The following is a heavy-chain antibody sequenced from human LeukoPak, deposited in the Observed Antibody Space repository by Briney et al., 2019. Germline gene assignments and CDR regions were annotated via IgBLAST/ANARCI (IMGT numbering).Heavy chain of an antibody. D-gene: IGHD3-10*01. V-gene: IGHV3-23*01. J-gene: IGHJ3*02. CDR2: ISGSGGST. Sequence: GGSLRLSCAASGFTFSSYAMSWARQAPGKGLEWVSAISGSGGSTYYADSVKGRFTISRDNSKNTLYLQMNSLRAEDTAVYYCAKDLATNTYYYGSGSPYAFDIWGQGTMVTVSS. CDR3: AKDLATNTYYYGSGSPYAFDI. CDR1: GFTFSSYA.